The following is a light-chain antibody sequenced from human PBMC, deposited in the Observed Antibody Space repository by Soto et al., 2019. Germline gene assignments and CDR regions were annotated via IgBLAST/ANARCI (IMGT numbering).Light chain of an antibody. CDR2: GAS. Sequence: EIVLTQSPGTLSLSPGERAPLSCRASQSVSNSYLAWYQQKPGQAPRLLIYGASSRATGIPDRFSGSGSGTDFTLTISRLEPEDFAVYYCQQCGSSSTFGQGTRLEIK. CDR1: QSVSNSY. CDR3: QQCGSSST. V-gene: IGKV3-20*01. J-gene: IGKJ5*01.